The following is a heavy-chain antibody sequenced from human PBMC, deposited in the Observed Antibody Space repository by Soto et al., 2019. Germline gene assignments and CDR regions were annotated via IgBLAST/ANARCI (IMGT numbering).Heavy chain of an antibody. CDR2: IKTKTEGETT. V-gene: IGHV3-15*01. J-gene: IGHJ5*02. CDR3: TAEDGWFDP. CDR1: GFTFTNAW. Sequence: GGSLRFSCAASGFTFTNAWMSWVRQAPGKGLEWVGRIKTKTEGETTDYAAPVKGRFTVTRDDSRNTLYLQMNSLKTEDTAVYYCTAEDGWFDPWGQGTLVTVSS.